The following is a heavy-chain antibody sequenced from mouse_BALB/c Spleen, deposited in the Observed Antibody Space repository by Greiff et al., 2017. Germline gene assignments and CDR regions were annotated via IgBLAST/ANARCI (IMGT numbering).Heavy chain of an antibody. D-gene: IGHD1-2*01. V-gene: IGHV14-3*02. CDR2: IDPANGNT. Sequence: EVQLQQSGAELVKPGASVKLSCTASGFNIKDTYMHWVKQRPDQGLEWIGRIDPANGNTKYDPKFQGKATITADTSSNTAYLQLSSLTSEDTAVYYCARTITTATDDWGQGTTLTVSS. J-gene: IGHJ2*01. CDR1: GFNIKDTY. CDR3: ARTITTATDD.